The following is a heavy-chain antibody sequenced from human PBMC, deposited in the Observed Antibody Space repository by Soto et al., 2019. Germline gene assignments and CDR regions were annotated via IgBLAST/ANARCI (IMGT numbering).Heavy chain of an antibody. D-gene: IGHD6-19*01. CDR2: ISGSGGST. Sequence: GGSLRLSCAASGFTFSSYAMSWVRQAPGKGLEWVSAISGSGGSTYYADSVKGRFTISRDNSKNTLYLQMNSLRAEDTAVYYCAKVNISGWYKADNDAFDIRAQRTTVTGSS. CDR1: GFTFSSYA. CDR3: AKVNISGWYKADNDAFDI. V-gene: IGHV3-23*01. J-gene: IGHJ3*02.